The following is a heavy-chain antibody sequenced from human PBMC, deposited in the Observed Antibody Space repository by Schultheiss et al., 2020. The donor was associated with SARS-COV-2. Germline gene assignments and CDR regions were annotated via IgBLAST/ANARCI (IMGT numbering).Heavy chain of an antibody. CDR3: ARDSEGAYGGDSLGLDY. CDR2: ISSSSSYT. CDR1: GFTFSSYE. J-gene: IGHJ4*01. V-gene: IGHV3-21*05. D-gene: IGHD4-23*01. Sequence: GGSLRLSCAASGFTFSSYEMNWVRQAPGKGLEWVSYISSSSSYTNYIDSVKGRFTISRDNAKNTVFLQMSSLRGEDTAVYYCARDSEGAYGGDSLGLDYWGHGALGTSSS.